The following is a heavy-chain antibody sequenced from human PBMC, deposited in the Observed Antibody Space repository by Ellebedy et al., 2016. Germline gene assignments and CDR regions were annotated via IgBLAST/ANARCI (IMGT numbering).Heavy chain of an antibody. CDR2: MYSSGGT. CDR3: ARSGNYYGSGESDY. V-gene: IGHV4-4*07. CDR1: GDSISGYY. J-gene: IGHJ4*02. Sequence: SETLSLXCIVSGDSISGYYWIWVRQPAGKGLEWIGRMYSSGGTDYNPSLKSRVTISVDTSKNQFSLKLSSVTAADTAVYYCARSGNYYGSGESDYWGQGTLVTVSS. D-gene: IGHD3-10*01.